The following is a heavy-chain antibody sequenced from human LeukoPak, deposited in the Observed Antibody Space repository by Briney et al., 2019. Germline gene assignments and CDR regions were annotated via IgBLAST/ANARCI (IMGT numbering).Heavy chain of an antibody. D-gene: IGHD3-10*01. CDR1: GFPVSSNY. CDR3: ARAMVRGALALDY. CDR2: IYSGGST. V-gene: IGHV3-53*04. J-gene: IGHJ4*02. Sequence: GGSLGLSCAPSGFPVSSNYMSWVRQAPGKGLEGVSVIYSGGSTYYADSVKGRFTISRHNSKNTLYLQMNSLRAEDTAVYYCARAMVRGALALDYWGQGTLVTVSS.